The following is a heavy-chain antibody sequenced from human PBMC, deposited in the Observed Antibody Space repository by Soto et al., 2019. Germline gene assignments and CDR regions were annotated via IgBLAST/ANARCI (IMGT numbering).Heavy chain of an antibody. V-gene: IGHV1-69*13. D-gene: IGHD6-6*01. CDR3: ARDLSIADPSDYYYGMDV. CDR2: IIPIFGTA. J-gene: IGHJ6*02. CDR1: GGTFSSYA. Sequence: GASVKVSCKASGGTFSSYAISRVRQAPGQGLEWMGGIIPIFGTANYAQKFQGRVTITADESTSTAYMELSSPRSEDTAVYYCARDLSIADPSDYYYGMDVWGQGPTVTVYS.